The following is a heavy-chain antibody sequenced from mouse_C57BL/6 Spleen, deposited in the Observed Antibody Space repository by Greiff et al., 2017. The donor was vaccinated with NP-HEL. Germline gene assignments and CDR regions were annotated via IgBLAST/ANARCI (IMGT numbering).Heavy chain of an antibody. CDR3: ARGGGLRRGGFDY. Sequence: EVQLVESGGGLVQPGGSLSLSCAASGFTFTDYYMSWVRQPPGKALEWLGFIRNKANGYTTEYSASVKGRFTISRDNSQSILYLQMNALRAEDSATYYCARGGGLRRGGFDYWGQGTTLTVSS. V-gene: IGHV7-3*01. D-gene: IGHD2-4*01. CDR1: GFTFTDYY. CDR2: IRNKANGYTT. J-gene: IGHJ2*01.